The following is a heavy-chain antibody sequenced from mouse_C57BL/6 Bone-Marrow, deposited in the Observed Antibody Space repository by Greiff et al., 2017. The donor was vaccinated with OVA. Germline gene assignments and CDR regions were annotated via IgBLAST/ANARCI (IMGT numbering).Heavy chain of an antibody. D-gene: IGHD1-1*01. J-gene: IGHJ1*03. CDR2: IHPNSGSP. CDR3: ARRRFYYGSYWYFDV. Sequence: QVQLQQPGAELVKPGASVKLSCKASGYTFTSYWMHWVKQRPGQGLEWIGMIHPNSGSPNYNEKFKSKATLTVDKSSRTAYMQLSSLTSEDSAVDFCARRRFYYGSYWYFDVWGTGTTVTVSS. CDR1: GYTFTSYW. V-gene: IGHV1-64*01.